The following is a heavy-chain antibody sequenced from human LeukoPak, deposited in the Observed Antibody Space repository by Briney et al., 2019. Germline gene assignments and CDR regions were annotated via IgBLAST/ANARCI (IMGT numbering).Heavy chain of an antibody. CDR1: VGSISSGDYY. CDR2: IYYSGST. D-gene: IGHD6-13*01. CDR3: ARGDEYSSSSNFDY. J-gene: IGHJ4*02. V-gene: IGHV4-30-4*08. Sequence: PSETLSLTCTVSVGSISSGDYYWSWIRQPPGKGLEWIGYIYYSGSTYYNPSLKNRVTISVDTSKNQFSLKLSSVTSADTAVYYCARGDEYSSSSNFDYWGQGTLVTVSS.